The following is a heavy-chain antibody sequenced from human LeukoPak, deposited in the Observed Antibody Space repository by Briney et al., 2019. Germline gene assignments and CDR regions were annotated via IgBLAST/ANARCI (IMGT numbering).Heavy chain of an antibody. CDR2: IYYSGST. Sequence: PSETLSLTYTVSGGSISSGDYYWSWIRQPPGKGLEWIGYIYYSGSTYYNPSLKSRVTISVDTSKNQFSLKLSSVTAADTAVYYCARDRIAAAGQPDYWGQGTLVTVSS. CDR3: ARDRIAAAGQPDY. V-gene: IGHV4-30-4*08. D-gene: IGHD6-13*01. CDR1: GGSISSGDYY. J-gene: IGHJ4*02.